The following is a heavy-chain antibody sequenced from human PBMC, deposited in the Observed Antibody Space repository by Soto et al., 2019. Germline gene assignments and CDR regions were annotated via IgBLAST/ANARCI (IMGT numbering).Heavy chain of an antibody. CDR2: IIPIFGTA. D-gene: IGHD2-2*01. J-gene: IGHJ6*02. Sequence: QVQLVQSGAEVKKPGSSVKVSCKASGGTFSSYAISWVRQAPGQGLEWMGGIIPIFGTANYAQKFQGRVTITADESTSTASMELSSLRSEDTAVYYCARARGGCSSTSCSPDFYYYYGMDVWGQGTTVTVSS. CDR3: ARARGGCSSTSCSPDFYYYYGMDV. CDR1: GGTFSSYA. V-gene: IGHV1-69*01.